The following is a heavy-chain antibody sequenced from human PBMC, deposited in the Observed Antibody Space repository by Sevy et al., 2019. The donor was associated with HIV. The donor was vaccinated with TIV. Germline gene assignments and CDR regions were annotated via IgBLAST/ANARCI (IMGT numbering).Heavy chain of an antibody. D-gene: IGHD3-22*01. Sequence: ASVKVSCKVSGYTLTELSIHWVRQAPGKGLEWLVTFDPEDGKTIYAQNFQGRVTMTEDTSTDPTYMELSSLRSEDTAVYYSASTRDYYDSSGYYFDYWGQGTLVTVSS. CDR2: FDPEDGKT. J-gene: IGHJ4*02. CDR3: ASTRDYYDSSGYYFDY. CDR1: GYTLTELS. V-gene: IGHV1-24*01.